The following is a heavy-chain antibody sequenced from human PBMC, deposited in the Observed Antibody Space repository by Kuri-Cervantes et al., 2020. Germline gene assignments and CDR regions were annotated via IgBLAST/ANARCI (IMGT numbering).Heavy chain of an antibody. Sequence: GGSLRLSCAASGFTFRNAWMSWVRQAPGKGLEWVGRINSKTDGGTTDYAAPVKGRFTISRDDSKNTLYLQMNSLKTEDTAVYYCTTSPPYVIWGQGTMVTVSS. CDR3: TTSPPYVI. D-gene: IGHD3-16*01. CDR2: INSKTDGGTT. V-gene: IGHV3-15*01. J-gene: IGHJ3*02. CDR1: GFTFRNAW.